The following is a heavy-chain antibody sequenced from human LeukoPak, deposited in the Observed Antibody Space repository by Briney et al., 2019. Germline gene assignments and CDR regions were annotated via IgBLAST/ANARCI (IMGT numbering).Heavy chain of an antibody. Sequence: ASVKVSCKASGYTLTNYYMHWVRQAPGQGLEWMGWINTDTGNPAYAQGFTGRFVFSLDTSVNTAYLQISSLKAEDTAVYYCARGIGIGVVLMVHGNMDVWGKGTTVTVSS. J-gene: IGHJ6*03. D-gene: IGHD2-8*01. CDR2: INTDTGNP. CDR3: ARGIGIGVVLMVHGNMDV. CDR1: GYTLTNYY. V-gene: IGHV7-4-1*02.